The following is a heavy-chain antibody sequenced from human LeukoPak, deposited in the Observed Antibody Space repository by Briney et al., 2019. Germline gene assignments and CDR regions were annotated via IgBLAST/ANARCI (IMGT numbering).Heavy chain of an antibody. Sequence: PGGSLRLSCAASGFTFSNFNMNWVRQAPGKGLEWVSCISSSGYSIYYADSVKGRFTISRDNAKNSLYLQMNSLRAEDTAVYYCARDLSGVTGYTYGRGIDYWGQGTLVTVSS. D-gene: IGHD5-18*01. J-gene: IGHJ4*02. V-gene: IGHV3-21*01. CDR2: ISSSGYSI. CDR1: GFTFSNFN. CDR3: ARDLSGVTGYTYGRGIDY.